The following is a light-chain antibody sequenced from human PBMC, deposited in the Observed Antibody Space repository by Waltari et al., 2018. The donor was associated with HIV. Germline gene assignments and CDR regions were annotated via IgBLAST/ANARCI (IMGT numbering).Light chain of an antibody. CDR2: GAS. CDR1: QRVSSRY. J-gene: IGKJ5*01. Sequence: EIVLTQSPGTLSLSPGARATLSCRASQRVSSRYLAWDQKKPGQATRILIYGASSRATGIPDRFSGSGSGTDFTLTISRLEPEDFAVYYCQQYGSSLITFGQGKRLEIK. CDR3: QQYGSSLIT. V-gene: IGKV3-20*01.